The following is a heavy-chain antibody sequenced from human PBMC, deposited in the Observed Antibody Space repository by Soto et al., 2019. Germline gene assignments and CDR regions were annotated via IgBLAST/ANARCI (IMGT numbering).Heavy chain of an antibody. J-gene: IGHJ5*02. V-gene: IGHV1-8*01. CDR3: ARMESFGSLNWFDP. CDR1: GYTFTNND. CDR2: MNPGSGDT. D-gene: IGHD5-18*01. Sequence: ASVKVSCKASGYTFTNNDVSWVRQATGQGLEWMGGMNPGSGDTGYAQKFQGRVTMTRDIYIATAYMELNSLTSEDTAIYYCARMESFGSLNWFDPWGQGTLVTVSS.